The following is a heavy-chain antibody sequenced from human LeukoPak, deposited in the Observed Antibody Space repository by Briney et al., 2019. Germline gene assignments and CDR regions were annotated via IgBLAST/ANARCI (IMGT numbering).Heavy chain of an antibody. CDR2: IRSKAYGGTT. D-gene: IGHD2-15*01. V-gene: IGHV3-49*04. CDR3: TRDDDIVVVVAASAFDI. J-gene: IGHJ3*02. Sequence: GGSLRLSRTASGFTFGDYAMSWVRQAPGKGLEWVGFIRSKAYGGTTEYAASVKGRFTISRDDSKSIAYLQMNSLKTEDTAVYYCTRDDDIVVVVAASAFDIWGQGTMVTVSS. CDR1: GFTFGDYA.